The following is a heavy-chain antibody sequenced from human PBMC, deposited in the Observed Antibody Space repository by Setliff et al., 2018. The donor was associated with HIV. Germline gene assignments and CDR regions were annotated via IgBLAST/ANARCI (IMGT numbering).Heavy chain of an antibody. V-gene: IGHV1-8*02. J-gene: IGHJ4*02. Sequence: GASVKVSCKASGYTFTTNDINWVRQATGQGLEWMGWMNPKRGNTVYAQKFHGRVTMTSDTSTNTVYMDLSSLRSDDTALYFCARRVSYASSGYPLGYWGQGTQVTVSS. CDR3: ARRVSYASSGYPLGY. CDR1: GYTFTTND. D-gene: IGHD3-22*01. CDR2: MNPKRGNT.